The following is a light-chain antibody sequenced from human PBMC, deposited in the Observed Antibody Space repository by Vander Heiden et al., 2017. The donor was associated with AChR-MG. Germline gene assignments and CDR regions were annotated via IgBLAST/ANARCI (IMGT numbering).Light chain of an antibody. CDR2: DVY. CDR3: SSYTTTITPVV. Sequence: QSALTQPASVSGSPGQSITISCTGTSDDVGGSNYVSWYQHHPDQARKLVIYDVYSRPSGVSHRFSGSKFGNTASLTISGLQPEDEADYFCSSYTTTITPVVFGGGTKLTVL. J-gene: IGLJ2*01. V-gene: IGLV2-14*03. CDR1: SDDVGGSNY.